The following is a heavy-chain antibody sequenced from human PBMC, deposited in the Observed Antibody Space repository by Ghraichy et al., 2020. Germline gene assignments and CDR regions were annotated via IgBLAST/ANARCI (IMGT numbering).Heavy chain of an antibody. V-gene: IGHV2-70*11. CDR1: GFSLSTRGVC. J-gene: IGHJ6*03. CDR3: ARLIRGSGSISDNYYYYMDV. CDR2: IDWDDDK. Sequence: SGPTLVKPTQTLTLTCTFSGFSLSTRGVCVSWIRQPPGKALEWLARIDWDDDKYYSASLRTRLTISKDTSKNQVVLTMTNMDPVDTATYYCARLIRGSGSISDNYYYYMDVWGKGTTVTVSS. D-gene: IGHD3-10*01.